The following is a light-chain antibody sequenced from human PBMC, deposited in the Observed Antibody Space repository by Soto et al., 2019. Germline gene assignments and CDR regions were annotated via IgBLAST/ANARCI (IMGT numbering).Light chain of an antibody. V-gene: IGLV4-69*01. CDR1: SGHSSYA. CDR3: QTWGNGIKV. J-gene: IGLJ2*01. CDR2: LNSDGSH. Sequence: QSVLTQSPSASASLGASVKLTCTLSSGHSSYAIAWHQQQPEKGPRYLMKLNSDGSHSKGDGIPDRFSGSSSGAERYLTISRLQSEDEAYYYCQTWGNGIKVFGGGTKLTVL.